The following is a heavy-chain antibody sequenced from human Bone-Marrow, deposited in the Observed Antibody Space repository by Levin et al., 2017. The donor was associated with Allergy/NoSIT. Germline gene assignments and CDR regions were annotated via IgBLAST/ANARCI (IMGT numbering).Heavy chain of an antibody. D-gene: IGHD6-6*01. J-gene: IGHJ6*02. CDR2: IYTSGST. Sequence: SETLSLTCTVSGGSISSYYWSWIRQPAGKGLEWIGRIYTSGSTNYNPSLKSRVTMSVDTSKNQFSLKLSSVTAADTAVYYCARASHSSSEFYYYYGMDVWGQGTTVTVSS. V-gene: IGHV4-4*07. CDR1: GGSISSYY. CDR3: ARASHSSSEFYYYYGMDV.